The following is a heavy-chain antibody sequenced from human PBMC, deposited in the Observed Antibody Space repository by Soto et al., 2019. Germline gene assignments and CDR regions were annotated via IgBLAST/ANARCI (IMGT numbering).Heavy chain of an antibody. CDR1: GSSILCSS. J-gene: IGHJ4*02. CDR2: IYYSGST. CDR3: ARHRLYSGYDSIGYYFDY. D-gene: IGHD5-12*01. Sequence: AETLSLTCPFYGSSILCSSRRWIRKPASKGLEWIGFIYYSGSTNYNPSLKSRVTISVDTSKNQFSLKLSSVTAADTAVYYCARHRLYSGYDSIGYYFDYWGQGTLVTVS. V-gene: IGHV4-59*08.